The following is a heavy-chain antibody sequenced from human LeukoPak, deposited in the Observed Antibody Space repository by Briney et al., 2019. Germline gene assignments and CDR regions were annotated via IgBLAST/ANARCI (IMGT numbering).Heavy chain of an antibody. CDR1: GFTFSSYG. CDR3: ARDVFPISGYEASGY. J-gene: IGHJ4*02. CDR2: ISSSSSYI. Sequence: GRSLRLSCTASGFTFSSYGMHWVRQAPGKGLEWVSSISSSSSYIYYADSVKGRFTISRDNAKNSLYLQMNSLRAEDTAVYYCARDVFPISGYEASGYWGQGTLVTVSS. D-gene: IGHD5-12*01. V-gene: IGHV3-21*01.